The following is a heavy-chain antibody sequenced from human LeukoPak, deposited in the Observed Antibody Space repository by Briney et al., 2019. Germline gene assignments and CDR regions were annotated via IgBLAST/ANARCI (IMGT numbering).Heavy chain of an antibody. CDR2: ISWNSGSI. Sequence: PGGSLRLSCAASGFTFDDYAMHWVRPAPGKGLEWVSGISWNSGSIGYADSVKGRFTISRDNAKNSLYLQMNSLRAEDTALYYCAKDLSALLPGAHNYMDVWGKGTTVTISS. D-gene: IGHD3-3*02. J-gene: IGHJ6*03. CDR3: AKDLSALLPGAHNYMDV. V-gene: IGHV3-9*01. CDR1: GFTFDDYA.